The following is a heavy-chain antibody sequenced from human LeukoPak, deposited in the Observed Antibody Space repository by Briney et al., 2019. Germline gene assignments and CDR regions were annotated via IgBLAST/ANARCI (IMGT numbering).Heavy chain of an antibody. V-gene: IGHV1-24*01. Sequence: GASVKVSCKVSGYTLTELSMHWVRQAPGKGLEWMGGFDPEDGETIHAQKFQGRVTMTEDTSTDTAYMELSSLRSEDTAVYYCATVRYCSSTSCYFDWFDPWGQGTLVTVSS. CDR2: FDPEDGET. CDR1: GYTLTELS. D-gene: IGHD2-2*01. CDR3: ATVRYCSSTSCYFDWFDP. J-gene: IGHJ5*02.